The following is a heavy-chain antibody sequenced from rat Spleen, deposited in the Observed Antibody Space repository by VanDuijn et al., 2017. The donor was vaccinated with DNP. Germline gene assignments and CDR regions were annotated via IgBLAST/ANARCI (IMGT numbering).Heavy chain of an antibody. Sequence: EVQLVESGGGLVQPGRSLKLSCAASGFTFSDSYMAWVRQAPTKGLEWVATISTSGGSTYYRDSVRGRFTISRDNGESSLYLQMNSLWSEDTATYYCTRGSSLPGYLDYWGQGVLVTVSS. J-gene: IGHJ2*01. V-gene: IGHV5-27*01. CDR1: GFTFSDSY. D-gene: IGHD1-4*01. CDR2: ISTSGGST. CDR3: TRGSSLPGYLDY.